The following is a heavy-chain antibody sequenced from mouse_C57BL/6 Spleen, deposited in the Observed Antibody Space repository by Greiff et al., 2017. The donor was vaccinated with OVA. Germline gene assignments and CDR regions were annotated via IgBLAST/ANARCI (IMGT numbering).Heavy chain of an antibody. CDR2: FHPYNDDT. D-gene: IGHD1-1*01. Sequence: VQLQQSGAELVKPGASVKMSCKASGYTFTTYPIEWMKQNHGKSLEWIGNFHPYNDDTKYNEKFKGKATLTVEKSSSTDYLELSRLTSDDSAVYYGAIITTPSSPYAMDYWGQGTSVTVSS. CDR3: AIITTPSSPYAMDY. CDR1: GYTFTTYP. J-gene: IGHJ4*01. V-gene: IGHV1-47*01.